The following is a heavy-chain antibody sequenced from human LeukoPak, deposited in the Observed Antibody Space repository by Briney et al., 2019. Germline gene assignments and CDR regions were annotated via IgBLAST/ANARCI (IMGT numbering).Heavy chain of an antibody. V-gene: IGHV4-4*07. CDR3: ARGYDILTGYSEYYMDV. CDR1: GGSISSYY. Sequence: PSETLSLTCTVSGGSISSYYWSWIRQPAGKGLEWIGRIYTSGSTNYNPSLKSRVTMSVDTSKNQFSLKLSSVTAADTAVYYCARGYDILTGYSEYYMDVWGKGTTVTVSS. D-gene: IGHD3-9*01. CDR2: IYTSGST. J-gene: IGHJ6*03.